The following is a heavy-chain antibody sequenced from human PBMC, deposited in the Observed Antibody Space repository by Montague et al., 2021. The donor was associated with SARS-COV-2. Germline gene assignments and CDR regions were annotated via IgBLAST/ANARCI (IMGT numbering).Heavy chain of an antibody. CDR3: PPGTLLQEHL. CDR1: GFTISDNY. J-gene: IGHJ6*01. CDR2: IYLGGTT. Sequence: SLRLSCAASGFTISDNYMGWVRQAPGKGLEWVSVIYLGGTTFYADSVQGRFTLSRDSSKNTLDLQMNSLLSLHQGPIGLPPGTLLQEHLWG. V-gene: IGHV3-53*01.